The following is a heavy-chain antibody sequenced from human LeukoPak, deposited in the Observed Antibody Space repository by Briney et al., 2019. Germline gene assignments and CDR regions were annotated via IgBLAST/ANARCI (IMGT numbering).Heavy chain of an antibody. V-gene: IGHV3-23*01. CDR1: GFTFSSYA. CDR3: AKVVRGVIRGFDY. J-gene: IGHJ4*02. CDR2: ISGSGGST. D-gene: IGHD3-10*02. Sequence: GGSLRLSCAASGFTFSSYAMSWVRQAPGKGREWVSAISGSGGSTYYADSVKGRVTISRDNSKNTLYLQMNSLRAEDPAVYYCAKVVRGVIRGFDYWGQGALVTVSS.